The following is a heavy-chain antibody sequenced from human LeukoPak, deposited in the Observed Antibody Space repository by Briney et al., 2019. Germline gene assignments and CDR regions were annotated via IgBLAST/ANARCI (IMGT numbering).Heavy chain of an antibody. Sequence: SETLSLTCTVSGVSITINYWWSWVRQPPGKGLEWIGEIHHSGSTTYNPSLKSRVTMSLDKSRNQISLKLRSVTAADTAVYYCATPTYFDILSGGWGRGTLVTVSS. J-gene: IGHJ4*02. CDR1: GVSITINYW. CDR3: ATPTYFDILSGG. CDR2: IHHSGST. V-gene: IGHV4-4*02. D-gene: IGHD3-9*01.